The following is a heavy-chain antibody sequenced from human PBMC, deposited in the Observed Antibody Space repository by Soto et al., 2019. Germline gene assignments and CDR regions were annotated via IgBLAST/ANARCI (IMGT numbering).Heavy chain of an antibody. CDR2: FIPVYRTL. J-gene: IGHJ4*02. CDR3: ATGVIWIGYFTVDS. V-gene: IGHV1-69*01. CDR1: GGSFGNSA. Sequence: QVLLVQSGAEVKKPGSSVKISCKASGGSFGNSAINWVRQTPGRGLEWLGGFIPVYRTLNYAQKFQGRVTITADESTGTAYMTLNSLASNDTALYYCATGVIWIGYFTVDSWGQGTRVTVSS. D-gene: IGHD3-3*01.